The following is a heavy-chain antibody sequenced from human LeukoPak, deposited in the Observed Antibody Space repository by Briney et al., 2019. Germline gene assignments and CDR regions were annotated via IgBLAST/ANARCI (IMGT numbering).Heavy chain of an antibody. D-gene: IGHD5-18*01. CDR1: GFGFSVYW. V-gene: IGHV3-74*01. Sequence: QPGGSLRLPCAASGFGFSVYWMHWVRQAPGKGLVWVAHINEDGTSASHADSVKGRFTISRDNAKNTLYLQMNSLTVEDTAVYYCARVPANSYGFGQWGQGSLATVSS. CDR3: ARVPANSYGFGQ. J-gene: IGHJ4*02. CDR2: INEDGTSA.